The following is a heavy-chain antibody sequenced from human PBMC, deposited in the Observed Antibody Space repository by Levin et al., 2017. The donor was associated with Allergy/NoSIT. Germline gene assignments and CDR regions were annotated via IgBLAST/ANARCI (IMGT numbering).Heavy chain of an antibody. CDR3: VRGGSSGSYDFTLDY. CDR1: GYIFTSYD. J-gene: IGHJ4*02. CDR2: MNPYSGNT. V-gene: IGHV1-8*01. Sequence: ASVKVSCKASGYIFTSYDINWVRQATGQGLEWMGWMNPYSGNTGYAQKFQGRVTMTRSPSISTAYMELSSLTSEDTAVYYCVRGGSSGSYDFTLDYWGQGTLVTVSS. D-gene: IGHD6-19*01.